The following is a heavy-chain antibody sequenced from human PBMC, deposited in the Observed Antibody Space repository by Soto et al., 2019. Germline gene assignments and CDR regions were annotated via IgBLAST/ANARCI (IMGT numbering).Heavy chain of an antibody. J-gene: IGHJ4*02. CDR3: ARGRRDSSGWSSLY. CDR2: ISYDGSNK. D-gene: IGHD6-19*01. Sequence: QVQLVESGGGVVQPGRSLRLSCAASGFTFSSYAMHWVRQAPGKGLEWVAVISYDGSNKYYADSVKGRFTISRDNSKNPLYLQMNSLRAEDTAVYYCARGRRDSSGWSSLYWGQGTLVTVSS. V-gene: IGHV3-30-3*01. CDR1: GFTFSSYA.